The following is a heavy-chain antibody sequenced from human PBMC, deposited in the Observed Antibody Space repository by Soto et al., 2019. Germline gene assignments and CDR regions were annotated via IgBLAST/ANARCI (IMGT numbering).Heavy chain of an antibody. V-gene: IGHV4-39*07. CDR1: VGSISSSSYY. D-gene: IGHD2-15*01. CDR2: IYYSGST. CDR3: ARKDGRDGFDY. J-gene: IGHJ4*02. Sequence: PSETLSLTCTVSVGSISSSSYYWGWIRQPPGKGLEWIGSIYYSGSTYYNPSLKSRVTISVDTSKNQFSLKLSSVTAADTAVYYCARKDGRDGFDYWGQGTLVTVSS.